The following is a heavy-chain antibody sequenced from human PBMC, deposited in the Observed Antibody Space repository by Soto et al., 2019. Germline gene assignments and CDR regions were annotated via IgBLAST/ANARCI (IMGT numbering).Heavy chain of an antibody. CDR1: GGSVSSGSYQ. V-gene: IGHV4-61*01. CDR2: IHVSGST. Sequence: PSETLSLTCTVSGGSVSSGSYQWTWIRQPPGKGLEWIGYIHVSGSTNDNPSLKGRVTMSIDTSKNQFSLKLSSVTAADTAVYYCARDGHGMDVWGQGXKVTVSS. J-gene: IGHJ6*02. CDR3: ARDGHGMDV.